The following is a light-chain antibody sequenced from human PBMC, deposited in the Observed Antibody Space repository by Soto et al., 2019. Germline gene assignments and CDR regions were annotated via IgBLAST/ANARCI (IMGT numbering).Light chain of an antibody. V-gene: IGKV1-9*01. CDR1: QTITNY. Sequence: GDRVTITCRASQTITNYLNWYQQQSGKAPKLLIYATDTLQSGVPSRFSGSGSGTDYTLTISSLQPEDFATYYCQQFNSYPITFGQGTRLEIK. J-gene: IGKJ5*01. CDR3: QQFNSYPIT. CDR2: ATD.